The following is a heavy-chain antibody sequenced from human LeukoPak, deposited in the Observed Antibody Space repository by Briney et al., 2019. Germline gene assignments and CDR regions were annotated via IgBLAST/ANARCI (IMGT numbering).Heavy chain of an antibody. V-gene: IGHV4-39*01. J-gene: IGHJ4*02. CDR2: IYYGGNT. Sequence: SETLSLTCTVSDGSISSSNYYWPWIRQPPGKGLEWSGSIYYGGNTYYNPSLKSRVTISVDTSKNQFSLNLNSVTAADTAIYYCARMFEYWGQGTLVTVSS. CDR1: DGSISSSNYY. CDR3: ARMFEY.